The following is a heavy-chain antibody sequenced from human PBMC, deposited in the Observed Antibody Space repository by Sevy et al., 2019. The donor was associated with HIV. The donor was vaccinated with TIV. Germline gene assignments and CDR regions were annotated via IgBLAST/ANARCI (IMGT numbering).Heavy chain of an antibody. CDR1: GYTFNTFT. J-gene: IGHJ4*02. CDR2: LNPGNGNT. D-gene: IGHD3-16*01. CDR3: ARDPYARRGFDY. Sequence: ASVKVSCKASGYTFNTFTIHWLRQAPGQSLVWMGWLNPGNGNTKSAQHFRGRVTITRDTSARTAYLEFTGLTSEDTAVYFCARDPYARRGFDYWGQGTLVTVSS. V-gene: IGHV1-3*01.